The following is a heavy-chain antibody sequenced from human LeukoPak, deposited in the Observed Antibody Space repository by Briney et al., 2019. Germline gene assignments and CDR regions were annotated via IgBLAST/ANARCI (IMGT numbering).Heavy chain of an antibody. CDR2: ILYDGSNK. D-gene: IGHD3-10*01. CDR3: ASPLWFGELLTEGEFDY. J-gene: IGHJ4*02. V-gene: IGHV3-30*04. Sequence: GGSLRLSCAASGFTFSSYAMHWVRQAPGKGLEWVAVILYDGSNKYYADSVKGRFTISRDNSKNTLYLQMNSLRAEDTAVYYCASPLWFGELLTEGEFDYWGQGTLVTVSS. CDR1: GFTFSSYA.